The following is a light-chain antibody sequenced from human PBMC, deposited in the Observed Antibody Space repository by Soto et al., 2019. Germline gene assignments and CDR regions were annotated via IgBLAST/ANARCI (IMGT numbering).Light chain of an antibody. Sequence: ASVGDSVTITCRASQSIGSWLAWYQQKPGRAPNLLIYRASSLESGVPSRFSGSGSGTEFTLTISSLQPDDFATYYCQQYNSYTWTFGQGTKVDI. V-gene: IGKV1-5*03. CDR2: RAS. CDR1: QSIGSW. J-gene: IGKJ1*01. CDR3: QQYNSYTWT.